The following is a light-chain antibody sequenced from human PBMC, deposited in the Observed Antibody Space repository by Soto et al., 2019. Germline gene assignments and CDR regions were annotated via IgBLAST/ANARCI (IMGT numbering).Light chain of an antibody. J-gene: IGLJ2*01. V-gene: IGLV1-51*01. Sequence: QSVLTQPPSVSAAPGQKVTISCSGSSSNIGSNYVYWYQQVPGTAPKLLIYDNYERPPGIPDRFSGSKSGTSATLGITGPQTGDEADYYCATWDSSLFAVVFGGGTKLTVL. CDR1: SSNIGSNY. CDR2: DNY. CDR3: ATWDSSLFAVV.